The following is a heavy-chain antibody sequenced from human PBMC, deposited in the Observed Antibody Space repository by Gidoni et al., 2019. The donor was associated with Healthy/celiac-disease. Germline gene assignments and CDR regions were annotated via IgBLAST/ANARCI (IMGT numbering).Heavy chain of an antibody. CDR1: GGSISSYY. CDR3: ARAPSGYATAYFDY. D-gene: IGHD5-12*01. V-gene: IGHV4-59*01. J-gene: IGHJ4*02. CDR2: IYYSGST. Sequence: QVQLQESGPGLVKPSETLSLTCTVSGGSISSYYWSWIRQPPGKGLEWIGYIYYSGSTNYNPSLKSRVTISVDTSKNQFSLKLSSVTAADTAVYYCARAPSGYATAYFDYWGQGTLVTVSS.